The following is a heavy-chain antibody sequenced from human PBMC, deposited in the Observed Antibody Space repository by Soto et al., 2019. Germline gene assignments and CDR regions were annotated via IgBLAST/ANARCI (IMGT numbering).Heavy chain of an antibody. J-gene: IGHJ6*02. CDR3: ARDWTPVTTGGYYGMDV. CDR1: GGTFSSYA. CDR2: ISPIFGTA. V-gene: IGHV1-69*06. Sequence: QVQLVQSGAEVKKPGSSVKVSCKASGGTFSSYAISWVRQAPGQGLEWMGGISPIFGTANYAQKFQGRVTITADKSTSTAYMELSSLRSEDTAVYYCARDWTPVTTGGYYGMDVWGQGTTVTVSS. D-gene: IGHD4-17*01.